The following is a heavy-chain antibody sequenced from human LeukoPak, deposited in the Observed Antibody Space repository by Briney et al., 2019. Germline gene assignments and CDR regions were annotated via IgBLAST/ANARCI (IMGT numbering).Heavy chain of an antibody. Sequence: SETLSLTCNVSSDSISSTDYYWTWIRQPPGKGLEWIGYIYYTGSTYYNPSLNSRVTMSEDTSKNQFSLKLISVTAADTAMYYCARAGLNWYFDLWGRGTLVTVSS. V-gene: IGHV4-30-4*01. CDR2: IYYTGST. CDR1: SDSISSTDYY. J-gene: IGHJ2*01. CDR3: ARAGLNWYFDL.